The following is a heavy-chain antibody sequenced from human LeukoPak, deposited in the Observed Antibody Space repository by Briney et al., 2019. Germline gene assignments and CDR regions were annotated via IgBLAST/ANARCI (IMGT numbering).Heavy chain of an antibody. CDR1: GFTFDDYG. Sequence: GGSLRLSCAASGFTFDDYGMSWVRQAPGKGLEWVSGINWNGGSTGYADSVKGRFTISRDNAKSSLYLQMNSLRAEDTALYYCARGSYPYYFDYWGQGTLVTVSS. D-gene: IGHD3-10*01. J-gene: IGHJ4*02. CDR2: INWNGGST. CDR3: ARGSYPYYFDY. V-gene: IGHV3-20*04.